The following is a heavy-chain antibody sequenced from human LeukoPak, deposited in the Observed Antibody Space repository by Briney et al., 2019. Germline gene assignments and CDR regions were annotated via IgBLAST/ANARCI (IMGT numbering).Heavy chain of an antibody. CDR2: ISSSGSTI. J-gene: IGHJ4*02. D-gene: IGHD3-10*01. CDR3: ARPAGSGSFRRCFGY. Sequence: PGGSLRLSCAASGFTFSSYEMNWVRQAPGKGLEWVSYISSSGSTIYYADSVKGRFTISRDNAKNSLYLQMNSLRAEDTAVYYCARPAGSGSFRRCFGYWGQGTLVTVSS. V-gene: IGHV3-48*03. CDR1: GFTFSSYE.